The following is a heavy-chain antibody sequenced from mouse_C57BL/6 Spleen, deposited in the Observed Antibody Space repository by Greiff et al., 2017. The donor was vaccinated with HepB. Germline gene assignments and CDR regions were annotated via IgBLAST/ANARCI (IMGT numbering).Heavy chain of an antibody. J-gene: IGHJ4*01. CDR2: IDPETGGT. D-gene: IGHD2-5*01. CDR3: TRGNSNRYAMDY. Sequence: VQLQQSGAELVRPGASVTLSCKASGYTFTDYEMHWVKQTPVHGLEWIGAIDPETGGTAYNQKFKGKAILTADKSSSTAYMELRSLKSEDSAVYYCTRGNSNRYAMDYWGQGTSVTVSS. CDR1: GYTFTDYE. V-gene: IGHV1-15*01.